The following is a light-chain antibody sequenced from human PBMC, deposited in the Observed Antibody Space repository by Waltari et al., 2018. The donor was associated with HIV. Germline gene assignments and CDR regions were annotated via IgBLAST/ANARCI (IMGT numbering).Light chain of an antibody. Sequence: EYVLTQSQGTLSLSPGERATLSCRASQSVSSNFLAWYQQKVGQAPRLLIYGASTRATGIPDRFSGSGSGTDFILTISSLEPEDFAVYYCHQYGRSPTAFGQGTKVEIK. CDR1: QSVSSNF. CDR2: GAS. CDR3: HQYGRSPTA. V-gene: IGKV3-20*01. J-gene: IGKJ1*01.